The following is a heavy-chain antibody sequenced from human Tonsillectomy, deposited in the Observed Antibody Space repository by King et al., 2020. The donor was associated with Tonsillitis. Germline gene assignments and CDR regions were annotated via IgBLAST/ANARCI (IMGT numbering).Heavy chain of an antibody. CDR2: IYYSGST. CDR3: ARWADRTDAFDI. J-gene: IGHJ3*02. CDR1: GGSVSSGNYY. Sequence: QLQESGPGLVKPSETLSLTCTVSGGSVSSGNYYWSWIRQPPGKGLEWIGYIYYSGSTNYNPSLKSRVTISVDTSKNHFSLKLSSVTAADTAVYYCARWADRTDAFDIWGQGTMVTVSS. D-gene: IGHD6-19*01. V-gene: IGHV4-61*03.